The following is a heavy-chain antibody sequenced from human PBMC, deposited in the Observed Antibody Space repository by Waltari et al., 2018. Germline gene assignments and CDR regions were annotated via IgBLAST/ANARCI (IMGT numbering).Heavy chain of an antibody. CDR1: GFTFSSHW. J-gene: IGHJ4*02. Sequence: EVQLVESGGGLVHPGGSLRLSCAASGFTFSSHWMSWLRQAPGKGLGWVAHIKGDGSEKYYVDSGKGRFTISRDDAEKSLYLQMTRLRAEDTAVYFCAGWMGRVTNYWGQGTLVTVSS. CDR3: AGWMGRVTNY. D-gene: IGHD4-17*01. V-gene: IGHV3-7*03. CDR2: IKGDGSEK.